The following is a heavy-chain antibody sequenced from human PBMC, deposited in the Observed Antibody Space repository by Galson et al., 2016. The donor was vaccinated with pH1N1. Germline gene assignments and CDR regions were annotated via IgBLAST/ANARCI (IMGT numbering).Heavy chain of an antibody. V-gene: IGHV3-23*01. CDR3: EKDINWGAFQS. D-gene: IGHD7-27*01. Sequence: SLRLPCAASGIIFNRHGMNWVRQAPGNGLEWVSGVSPRADITYYADSLKGRFTIIRDNSRNTVSLQMSSLRAEDTALYYCEKDINWGAFQSWGQGARVTASS. CDR2: VSPRADIT. CDR1: GIIFNRHG. J-gene: IGHJ5*02.